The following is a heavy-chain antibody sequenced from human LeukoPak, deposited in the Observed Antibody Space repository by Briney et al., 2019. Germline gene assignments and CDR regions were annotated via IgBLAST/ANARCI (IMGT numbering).Heavy chain of an antibody. CDR3: AKDGARGHYYDSSGYYYYSAFDI. D-gene: IGHD3-22*01. J-gene: IGHJ3*02. CDR1: GFTFSSYG. V-gene: IGHV3-30*18. CDR2: ISYDGSNK. Sequence: PGGSLRLSCAASGFTFSSYGMHWVRQAPGKGLEWVAVISYDGSNKYYADSVKGRFTISRDNSKNTLYLQMNSLRAEDTAVYYCAKDGARGHYYDSSGYYYYSAFDIWGQGTMVTVSS.